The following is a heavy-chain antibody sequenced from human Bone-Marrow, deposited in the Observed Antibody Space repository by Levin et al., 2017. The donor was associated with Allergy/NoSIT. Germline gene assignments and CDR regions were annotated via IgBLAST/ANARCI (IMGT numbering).Heavy chain of an antibody. V-gene: IGHV4-59*01. CDR3: ARAGVVPYDYYYYGMDV. J-gene: IGHJ6*02. D-gene: IGHD3-3*01. CDR2: IYYSGST. CDR1: GGSISSYY. Sequence: SETLSLTCTVSGGSISSYYWSWIRQPPGKGLEWIGYIYYSGSTNYNPSLKSRVTISVDTSKNQFSLKLSSVTAADTAVYYCARAGVVPYDYYYYGMDVWGQGTTVTVSS.